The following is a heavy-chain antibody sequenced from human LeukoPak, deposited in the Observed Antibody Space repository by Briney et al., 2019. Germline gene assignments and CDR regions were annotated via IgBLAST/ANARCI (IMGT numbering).Heavy chain of an antibody. CDR3: ARDSPFSKSSGPEREQVDY. V-gene: IGHV3-33*01. CDR2: IWYDGSNK. D-gene: IGHD6-19*01. J-gene: IGHJ4*02. Sequence: GGSLRLSCAASGFTFSSYGMHWVRQAPGKGLEWVAVIWYDGSNKYYADSVKGRFTISRDNSKNTLYLQMNSLRAEDTAVYYCARDSPFSKSSGPEREQVDYWGQGTLVTVSS. CDR1: GFTFSSYG.